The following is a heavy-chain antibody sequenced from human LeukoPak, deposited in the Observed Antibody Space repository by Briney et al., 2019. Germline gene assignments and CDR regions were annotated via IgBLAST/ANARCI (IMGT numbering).Heavy chain of an antibody. CDR3: AKDYLGASHTFDI. D-gene: IGHD1-26*01. V-gene: IGHV3-30*18. J-gene: IGHJ3*02. CDR2: ISHDGSNK. CDR1: GFSFSSYG. Sequence: GGSLRLSCAASGFSFSSYGMHWVRQAPGRGLEWVAVISHDGSNKHYADPVKGRFTISRDTSKNTLYLQMTSLRGEDTAVYYCAKDYLGASHTFDIWGQGTMVTVSS.